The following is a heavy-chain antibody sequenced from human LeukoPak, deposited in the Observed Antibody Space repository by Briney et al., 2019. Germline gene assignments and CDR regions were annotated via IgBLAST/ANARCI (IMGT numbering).Heavy chain of an antibody. CDR2: INHSGST. CDR1: GGSFSGYY. V-gene: IGHV4-34*01. J-gene: IGHJ6*02. D-gene: IGHD6-13*01. CDR3: ARGPPTPYSSSWYGIYYYYGMDV. Sequence: SETLSLTCAVYGGSFSGYYWSWIRQPPGKGLEWIGEINHSGSTNYNPSLKSRVTISVDTSKNQFSLKLSSVTAADTAVYYCARGPPTPYSSSWYGIYYYYGMDVWGQGTTVTVSS.